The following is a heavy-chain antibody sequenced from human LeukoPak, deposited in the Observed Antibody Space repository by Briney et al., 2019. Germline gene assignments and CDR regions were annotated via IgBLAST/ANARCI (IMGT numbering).Heavy chain of an antibody. J-gene: IGHJ3*02. Sequence: GESLKISCKGSGYSFTSCWIGWVRQMPGKGLEWMGIIYPGDSDTRYSPSFQGQVTISADKSISTAYLQWSSLKASDTAMYYCARSKDYYDSSGYYPDAFDIWGQGTMVTVSS. V-gene: IGHV5-51*01. CDR3: ARSKDYYDSSGYYPDAFDI. CDR1: GYSFTSCW. CDR2: IYPGDSDT. D-gene: IGHD3-22*01.